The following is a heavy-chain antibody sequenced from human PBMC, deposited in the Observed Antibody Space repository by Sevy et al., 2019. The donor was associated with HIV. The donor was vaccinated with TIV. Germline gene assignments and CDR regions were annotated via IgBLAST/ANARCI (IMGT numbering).Heavy chain of an antibody. CDR3: ARLSVYYYDSSGYYTTGHAFDI. CDR1: GFSVSNSY. J-gene: IGHJ3*02. CDR2: IYSGDST. Sequence: LSLTCAASGFSVSNSYMSWVRQAPGKGLQWVSVIYSGDSTYYTDSVKGRFTISRDNSKNTLYLQMNSLRAEDMAVYYCARLSVYYYDSSGYYTTGHAFDIWGQGTMVTVSS. D-gene: IGHD3-22*01. V-gene: IGHV3-53*01.